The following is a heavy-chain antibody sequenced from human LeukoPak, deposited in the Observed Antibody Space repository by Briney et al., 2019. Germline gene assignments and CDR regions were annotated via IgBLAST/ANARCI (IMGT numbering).Heavy chain of an antibody. V-gene: IGHV4-39*01. CDR3: ARGYMVGATNFDY. CDR1: GGSISSSSYY. D-gene: IGHD1-26*01. CDR2: IYYSGST. J-gene: IGHJ4*02. Sequence: PSETLSLTCTVSGGSISSSSYYWGWTRQPPGTGLEWIGSIYYSGSTYYNPSLKSRVTISVDTSKNQFSLKLSSVTAADTAVYYCARGYMVGATNFDYWGQGTLVTVSS.